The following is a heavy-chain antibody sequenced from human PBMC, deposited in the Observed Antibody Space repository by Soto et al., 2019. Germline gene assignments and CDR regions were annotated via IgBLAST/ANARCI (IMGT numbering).Heavy chain of an antibody. CDR1: GFTFSDYY. J-gene: IGHJ6*02. D-gene: IGHD5-12*01. Sequence: GGSLRLSCAASGFTFSDYYMNWIRQAPGKGLEWVAYITGSTSSTNYADSVKGRFTISRDNAKNSLFLQMNDLRAEDTAVYYCARDRSGYDRLYYYHDMDVWGQGTTVTVSS. CDR2: ITGSTSST. V-gene: IGHV3-11*06. CDR3: ARDRSGYDRLYYYHDMDV.